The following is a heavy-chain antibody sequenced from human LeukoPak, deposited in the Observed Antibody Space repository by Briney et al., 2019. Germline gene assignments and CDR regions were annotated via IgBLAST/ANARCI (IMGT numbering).Heavy chain of an antibody. D-gene: IGHD4-17*01. Sequence: SETLSLTCTVSGGSLSSYYWSWIRQPPGKGLEGISYISYIGSTHYNPSLKSRVTISVDTSKNQFSLKLSSVTAADTAVYYCARGTTLTPYYFDYWGQGTLVTVSS. J-gene: IGHJ4*02. CDR3: ARGTTLTPYYFDY. CDR2: ISYIGST. CDR1: GGSLSSYY. V-gene: IGHV4-59*01.